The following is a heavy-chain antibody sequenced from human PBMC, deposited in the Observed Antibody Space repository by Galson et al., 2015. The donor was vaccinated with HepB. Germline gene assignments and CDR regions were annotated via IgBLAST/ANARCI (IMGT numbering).Heavy chain of an antibody. V-gene: IGHV4-31*03. D-gene: IGHD2-15*01. CDR2: IYYSGST. J-gene: IGHJ5*02. CDR1: GDSISSRAYY. CDR3: ARVVVAAINWFDP. Sequence: TLSLTCTVSGDSISSRAYYWAWLRQHPGKGLEWIGYIYYSGSTNYNPSLKSRLTISVDTSKNHFSLKLSSVTATDTAVYYCARVVVAAINWFDPWGQGTLVTVSS.